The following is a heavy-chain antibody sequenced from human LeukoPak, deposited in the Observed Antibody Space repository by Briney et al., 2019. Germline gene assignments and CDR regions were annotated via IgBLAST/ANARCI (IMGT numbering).Heavy chain of an antibody. CDR3: AREDGSSGSLD. Sequence: ASVKVSGKPSGHIDTSYYMHWVRQAPGQGLEWMGIINPSGGSTSYAQKFQGRVTMTRDTSTTTIYMELSSLRSEDTAVYYCAREDGSSGSLDWGQGTLVTVSS. CDR2: INPSGGST. V-gene: IGHV1-46*01. J-gene: IGHJ4*02. D-gene: IGHD3-22*01. CDR1: GHIDTSYY.